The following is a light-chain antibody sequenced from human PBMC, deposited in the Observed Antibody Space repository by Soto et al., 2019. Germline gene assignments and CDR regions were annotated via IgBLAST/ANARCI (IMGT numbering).Light chain of an antibody. CDR1: QSVSSY. CDR2: DAS. Sequence: EIVLTQSPATLSLSPGERATLSCRASQSVSSYLAWYQQKPGQAPRLLIYDASNRATGIPARFSGSGSGTDFTLTISSLGPEDFAVYYCQQRSNWPPPSLTFGGGTKVDIK. J-gene: IGKJ4*01. CDR3: QQRSNWPPPSLT. V-gene: IGKV3-11*01.